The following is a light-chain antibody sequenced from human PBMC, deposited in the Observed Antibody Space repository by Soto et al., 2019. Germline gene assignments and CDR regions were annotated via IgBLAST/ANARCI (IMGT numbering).Light chain of an antibody. CDR1: SSDVGTYIL. V-gene: IGLV2-23*02. CDR2: EVN. J-gene: IGLJ3*02. CDR3: CSYASSGTFEWV. Sequence: QSALTQPASVSGSPGQSNTISCTGTSSDVGTYILVSWYQQHPGKAPNLIIYEVNKRPSGVSNRFSGSKSGNTASLTISGLQAEDEADYYCCSYASSGTFEWVFGGGTKLTVL.